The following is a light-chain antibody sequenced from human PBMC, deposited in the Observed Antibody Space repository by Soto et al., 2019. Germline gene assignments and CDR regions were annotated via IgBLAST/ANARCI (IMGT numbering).Light chain of an antibody. CDR3: AQETHFPRT. J-gene: IGKJ1*01. V-gene: IGKV2-24*01. CDR2: RVS. Sequence: DIVMTQTPLSSPVTLGQPASISCRSSRSLVHSDGNTYLSWLQQRPGQPPRLLIYRVSNRFSGDPDRFGGSGTGTDFTLKISRVEVEDVGVYFCAQETHFPRTFGQGTKVEI. CDR1: RSLVHSDGNTY.